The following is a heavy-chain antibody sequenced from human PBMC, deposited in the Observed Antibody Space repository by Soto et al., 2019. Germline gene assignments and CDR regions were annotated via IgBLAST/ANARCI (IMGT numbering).Heavy chain of an antibody. V-gene: IGHV3-15*01. D-gene: IGHD5-12*01. J-gene: IGHJ4*02. CDR3: TTEDPSWLRGLEY. Sequence: EVQLVESGGGLVKPGESLRLSCEASGASFTNAWMNWVRQAPGKGLEWVGRIKTRIDSATTDYAATVKGRFTISRDDSKTTLYLQMDSLKTEDTAVYYCTTEDPSWLRGLEYWGQGTLVTVSS. CDR1: GASFTNAW. CDR2: IKTRIDSATT.